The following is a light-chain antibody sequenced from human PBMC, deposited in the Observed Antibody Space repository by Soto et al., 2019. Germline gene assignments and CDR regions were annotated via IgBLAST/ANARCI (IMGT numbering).Light chain of an antibody. V-gene: IGKV3-20*01. J-gene: IGKJ3*01. CDR3: QQDTTSPFT. CDR2: GAS. CDR1: QSVGSNY. Sequence: EIVLTQSPGTLSLSPGERATLYCRASQSVGSNYLAWYQQKPGQAPRVLIYGASSRATGIPDRFSGSGSGADFTLTISRLEPEDVAVYYCQQDTTSPFTFGPGTKVDIK.